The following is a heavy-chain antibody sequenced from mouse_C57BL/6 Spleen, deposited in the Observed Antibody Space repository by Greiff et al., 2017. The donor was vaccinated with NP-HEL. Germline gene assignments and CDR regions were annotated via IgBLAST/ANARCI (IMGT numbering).Heavy chain of an antibody. Sequence: EVQVVESGGGLVQPGGSLKLSCAASGFTFSDYYMYWVRQTPEKRLEWVAYISNGGGSTYYPDTVKGRFTISRDNAKNTLYLQMSRLKSEDTAMYYCASDTLNYYGSRGGYFDVWGTGTTVTVSS. CDR1: GFTFSDYY. V-gene: IGHV5-12*01. CDR2: ISNGGGST. J-gene: IGHJ1*03. D-gene: IGHD1-1*01. CDR3: ASDTLNYYGSRGGYFDV.